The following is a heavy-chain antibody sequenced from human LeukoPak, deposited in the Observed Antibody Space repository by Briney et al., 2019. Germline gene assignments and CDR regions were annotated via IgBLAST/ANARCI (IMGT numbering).Heavy chain of an antibody. D-gene: IGHD3-10*01. CDR2: INPHSGAT. CDR1: GYTFTGYY. J-gene: IGHJ5*02. CDR3: SRDLLMYYSGSGEST. Sequence: GASVKVSCKSSGYTFTGYYIHWVRQAPGQGPEWMGWINPHSGATNYAQKFQGRVTRTRDTSISTAFMELRSLRSDDTAMYYCSRDLLMYYSGSGESTWGQGTQVTVSS. V-gene: IGHV1-2*02.